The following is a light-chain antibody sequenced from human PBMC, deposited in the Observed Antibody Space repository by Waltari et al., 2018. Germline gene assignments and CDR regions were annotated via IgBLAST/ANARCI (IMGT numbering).Light chain of an antibody. V-gene: IGLV2-8*01. Sequence: QSALTQPPSASGSPGQSVTISCTGTRHAIGNYHSVSWNQQRPDKAPKLMIYEVTKRPSGVPDRFSGSKSGNTASLTVSGLQAEDEADYYCSSHTNTNTWVFGGGTKVTVL. CDR1: RHAIGNYHS. CDR3: SSHTNTNTWV. CDR2: EVT. J-gene: IGLJ3*02.